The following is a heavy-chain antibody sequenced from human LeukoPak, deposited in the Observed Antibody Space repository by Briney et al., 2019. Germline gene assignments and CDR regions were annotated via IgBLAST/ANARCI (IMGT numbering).Heavy chain of an antibody. V-gene: IGHV4-39*07. J-gene: IGHJ3*02. CDR3: AKSHGYGLVDI. CDR2: IFYSGST. D-gene: IGHD3-10*01. CDR1: GGPISTSNYY. Sequence: SETLSLTCTVSGGPISTSNYYWGWIRQPPGKGLEWIGYIFYSGSTYYSPYLSRRVTISLDTSRNQSSLKQNSVTAADTAVDYCAKSHGYGLVDIWGQGTMVTVSS.